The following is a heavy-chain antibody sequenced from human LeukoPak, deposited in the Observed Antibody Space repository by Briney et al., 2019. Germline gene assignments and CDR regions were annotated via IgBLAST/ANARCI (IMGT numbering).Heavy chain of an antibody. J-gene: IGHJ4*02. CDR3: AREVAAAGLDS. Sequence: PSETLALPCTVSGGSISSYYWSWIRQPPGKGLEWIGYIYYSGSTNYNPSLKSRVTISVDTSKNQFSLKLSSVTAADTAVYYCAREVAAAGLDSWAQEPLVTVSS. V-gene: IGHV4-59*01. D-gene: IGHD6-13*01. CDR2: IYYSGST. CDR1: GGSISSYY.